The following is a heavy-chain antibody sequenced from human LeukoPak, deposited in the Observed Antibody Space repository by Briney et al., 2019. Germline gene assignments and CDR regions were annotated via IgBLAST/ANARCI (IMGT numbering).Heavy chain of an antibody. J-gene: IGHJ4*02. V-gene: IGHV4-59*01. CDR3: ARVSGDSSGYYPNYFDY. CDR2: IYYSGST. CDR1: GGSISSYY. Sequence: SENLSLTCTVSGGSISSYYWSWIRQPPGKGLEWIGYIYYSGSTNYNPSLKSRVTISVDTSKNQFSLKLSSVTAADTAVYYCARVSGDSSGYYPNYFDYWGQGTLVSVSS. D-gene: IGHD3-22*01.